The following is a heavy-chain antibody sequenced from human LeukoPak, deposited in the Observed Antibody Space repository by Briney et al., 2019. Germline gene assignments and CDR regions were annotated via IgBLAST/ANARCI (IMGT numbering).Heavy chain of an antibody. CDR3: ASLYGDYLDY. D-gene: IGHD4-17*01. CDR2: FYHSGST. J-gene: IGHJ4*02. CDR1: GYSISSGYY. V-gene: IGHV4-38-2*01. Sequence: SETLSLTCAVSGYSISSGYYWGWIRQPPGKGLEWIGSFYHSGSTYYNPSLKSRVTISVDTSKNQFSLKLSSVTAADTAVYYCASLYGDYLDYWGQGTLVTVSS.